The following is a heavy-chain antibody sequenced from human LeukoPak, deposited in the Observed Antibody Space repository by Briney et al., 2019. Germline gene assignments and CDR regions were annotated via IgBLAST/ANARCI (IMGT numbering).Heavy chain of an antibody. V-gene: IGHV4-4*07. CDR3: AMKGVVVAATPDYYYGMDV. CDR1: GGSISSYY. D-gene: IGHD2-15*01. J-gene: IGHJ6*02. Sequence: PETLSLTCTVSGGSISSYYWSWIRQPAGKGLEWIGRIYTSGSTNYNPSLKSRVTMSVDTSKNQFSLKLSSVTAADTAVYYCAMKGVVVAATPDYYYGMDVWGQGTTVTVSS. CDR2: IYTSGST.